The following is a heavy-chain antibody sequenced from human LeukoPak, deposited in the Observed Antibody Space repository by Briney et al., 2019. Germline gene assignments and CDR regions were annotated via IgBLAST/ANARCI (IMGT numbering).Heavy chain of an antibody. CDR2: MNPNSGNT. D-gene: IGHD3-22*01. J-gene: IGHJ4*02. Sequence: ASVKVSCKASGYTFTSYDINWVRQATGQGLEWMGRMNPNSGNTGYAQKFQGRVTMTRNTSISTAYMELSSLRSEDTAVYYCARGAAPYYYDSSGSPGVVYWGQGTLVTVSS. CDR3: ARGAAPYYYDSSGSPGVVY. CDR1: GYTFTSYD. V-gene: IGHV1-8*01.